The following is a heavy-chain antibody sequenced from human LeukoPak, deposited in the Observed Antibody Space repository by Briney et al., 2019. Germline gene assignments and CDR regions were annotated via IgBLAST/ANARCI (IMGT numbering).Heavy chain of an antibody. CDR3: ARLGVSGIYLYYFDY. CDR1: NGSISSYH. D-gene: IGHD3-10*01. CDR2: ILTSGTT. V-gene: IGHV4-4*09. J-gene: IGHJ4*02. Sequence: SETLSLTCPVSNGSISSYHWSWVRQPPGKGLEWVGYILTSGTTNYNPCLKRRLTISVDTSKNQFTLELSSVTAADTAVYYCARLGVSGIYLYYFDYWGQGTLVTVSS.